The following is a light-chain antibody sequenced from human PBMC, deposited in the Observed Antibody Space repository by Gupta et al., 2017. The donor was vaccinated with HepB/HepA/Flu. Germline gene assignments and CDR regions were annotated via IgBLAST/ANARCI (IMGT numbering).Light chain of an antibody. CDR3: QQRYNLPIT. J-gene: IGKJ5*01. CDR2: AAS. CDR1: QTISDY. V-gene: IGKV1-39*01. Sequence: DIQMTQSPSSLSASVGDRVTITCRASQTISDYVSWYAHKVGQAPKLLIYAASNLESGVPSRFSGGGSGTYFTLTISRLQPEDFATYYCQQRYNLPITFGQGTRLEI.